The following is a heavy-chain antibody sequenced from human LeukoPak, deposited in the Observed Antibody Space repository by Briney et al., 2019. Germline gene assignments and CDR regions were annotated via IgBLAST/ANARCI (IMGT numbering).Heavy chain of an antibody. CDR3: ARHTTRSYPWGYFQH. Sequence: SETLSLTCAVYGGSFSGYYWSWIRQPPGKGLEWIGEINHSGSTNYNPSLRSRVTISVGTSKNQFSLKLSSVTAADTAVYCCARHTTRSYPWGYFQHWGQGTLVTVSS. J-gene: IGHJ1*01. CDR2: INHSGST. D-gene: IGHD1-26*01. CDR1: GGSFSGYY. V-gene: IGHV4-34*01.